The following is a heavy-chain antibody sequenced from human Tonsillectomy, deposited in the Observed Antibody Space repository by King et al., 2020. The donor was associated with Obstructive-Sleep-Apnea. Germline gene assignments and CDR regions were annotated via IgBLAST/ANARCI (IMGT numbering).Heavy chain of an antibody. D-gene: IGHD3-22*01. CDR1: GGSFSGYY. CDR2: INHSGST. Sequence: VQLQQWGAGLLKPSETLSLTCAVYGGSFSGYYWSWIRQPPGKGLEWIGEINHSGSTNYNSSLKSRVTISVDTSKNQFSLKLSSVTAADTAVYYCARGRGNDSSGYYFDYWGQGTLVTVSS. J-gene: IGHJ4*02. CDR3: ARGRGNDSSGYYFDY. V-gene: IGHV4-34*01.